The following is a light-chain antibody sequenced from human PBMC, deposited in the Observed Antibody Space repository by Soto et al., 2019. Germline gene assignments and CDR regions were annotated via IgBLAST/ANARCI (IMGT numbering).Light chain of an antibody. V-gene: IGKV3D-20*02. CDR2: DAS. J-gene: IGKJ1*01. CDR1: QSVSSNY. Sequence: EIVLTQSPATLSLSPGERAALSCGASQSVSSNYLAWYQQKPGLAPRLLIYDASTRATGIPARFSGSGSGTDFTLTITSLEPEDFAVYYCQQRSNWPPTFGQGTKVDIK. CDR3: QQRSNWPPT.